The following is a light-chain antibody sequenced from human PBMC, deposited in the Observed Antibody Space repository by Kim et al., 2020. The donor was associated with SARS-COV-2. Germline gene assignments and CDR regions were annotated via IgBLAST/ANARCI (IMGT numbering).Light chain of an antibody. CDR3: SSYTMSGVI. V-gene: IGLV2-14*03. Sequence: PGQSITISCTGLSSDLGGYRYVSWYQQHAGKAPKLIIYDITNRPSEVSPRFSGSKSANTASLTISGLQAEDEADYFCSSYTMSGVIFGGGTKVTVL. J-gene: IGLJ2*01. CDR1: SSDLGGYRY. CDR2: DIT.